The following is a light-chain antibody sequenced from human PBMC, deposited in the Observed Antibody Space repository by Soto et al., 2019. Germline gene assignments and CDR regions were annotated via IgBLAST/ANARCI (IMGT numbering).Light chain of an antibody. J-gene: IGLJ7*01. CDR3: SSYTNNNRAV. Sequence: QSALTQPASVSGSPGQSIAISCTGTSSDIGRYNYVSWYQQHPGKAPKLLIYDVTGRPSGVSNRFSGSKSGNTASLTISGLQAEDEADYYCSSYTNNNRAVFGGGTQLTVL. V-gene: IGLV2-14*03. CDR2: DVT. CDR1: SSDIGRYNY.